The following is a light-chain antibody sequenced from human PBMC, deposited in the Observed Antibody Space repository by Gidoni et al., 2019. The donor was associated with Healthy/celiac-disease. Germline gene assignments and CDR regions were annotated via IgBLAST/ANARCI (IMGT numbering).Light chain of an antibody. CDR3: QQSYSTPPMYT. CDR2: AAS. CDR1: QSISSY. Sequence: DIQMTQSPSSRSASGGDRVTITCRASQSISSYLNWYQQKPGKAPKLLIYAASSLQSGVPSRFSVSGSGTDFTLTISSLQPEDFATYYCQQSYSTPPMYTFGQGTKLEIK. J-gene: IGKJ2*01. V-gene: IGKV1-39*01.